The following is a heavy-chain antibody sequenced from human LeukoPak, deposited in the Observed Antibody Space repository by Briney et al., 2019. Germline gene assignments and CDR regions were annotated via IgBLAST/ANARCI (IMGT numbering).Heavy chain of an antibody. CDR3: ANALYSSSWWYFDY. V-gene: IGHV3-23*01. Sequence: PGGSLRLSCAASGFTFSSYAMSWVRQAPGKGLEWVSAISGSGGSTYYADSVKGRFTISRDNSKNTLYLQMNSLRAEDTAVYYCANALYSSSWWYFDYWGQGTLVTVSS. CDR1: GFTFSSYA. D-gene: IGHD6-13*01. J-gene: IGHJ4*02. CDR2: ISGSGGST.